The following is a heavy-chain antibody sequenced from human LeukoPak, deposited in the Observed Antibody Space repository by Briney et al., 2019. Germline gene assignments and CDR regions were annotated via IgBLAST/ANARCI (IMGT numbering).Heavy chain of an antibody. CDR1: GFTFSTSA. D-gene: IGHD1-26*01. CDR2: IIGSGGNT. CDR3: ARKYSGTNPFDY. J-gene: IGHJ4*02. Sequence: GGSLRLSCAASGFTFSTSAMSWVRQAPGKGLEWVSGIIGSGGNTYYADSVKGRFTISRDLSKNTLYLQMNSLRAEDTALYYCARKYSGTNPFDYWGQGTLVTVSS. V-gene: IGHV3-23*01.